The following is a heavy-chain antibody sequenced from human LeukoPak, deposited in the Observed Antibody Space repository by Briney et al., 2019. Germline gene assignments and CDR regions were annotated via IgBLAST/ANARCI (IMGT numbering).Heavy chain of an antibody. CDR3: VRDRYFYDDSDGRGFFGDI. D-gene: IGHD3-3*01. CDR1: GFSLNGYS. CDR2: IPDVGISK. V-gene: IGHV3-74*01. Sequence: GGSLRLSCVASGFSLNGYSMHWVRRPPGQGLVWVSYIPDVGISKFADSVKGRLSASRDNAQNTVDLQMNSLSVEDTALYYCVRDRYFYDDSDGRGFFGDIWGQGTTVIVSS. J-gene: IGHJ3*02.